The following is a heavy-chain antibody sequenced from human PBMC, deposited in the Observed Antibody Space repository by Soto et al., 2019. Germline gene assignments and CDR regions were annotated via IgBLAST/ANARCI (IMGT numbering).Heavy chain of an antibody. J-gene: IGHJ4*02. CDR3: ARGVSAGVDY. CDR1: GGTFSSYA. CDR2: MEPSSGRT. V-gene: IGHV1-8*02. D-gene: IGHD1-26*01. Sequence: ASVKVYRKASGGTFSSYAINSVRQAAGQGLEWMGWMEPSSGRTGYAQKFQGRGTLTRDTSINTAYMELATLTSDDTAFYYCARGVSAGVDYWGQETLVTVSS.